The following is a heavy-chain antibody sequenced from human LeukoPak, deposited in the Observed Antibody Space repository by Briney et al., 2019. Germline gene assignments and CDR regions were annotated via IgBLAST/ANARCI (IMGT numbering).Heavy chain of an antibody. V-gene: IGHV3-23*01. CDR1: GFTFIKYS. J-gene: IGHJ4*02. D-gene: IGHD7-27*01. Sequence: PGGSLRLSCAASGFTFIKYSMTWVRQAPGKGLEWVSAITGSGAFTDYADSVKGRFTISRDDSRNTLSLQMNSLRVEDTAVYYCARDLAWGAFDYWGQGILVAVSS. CDR3: ARDLAWGAFDY. CDR2: ITGSGAFT.